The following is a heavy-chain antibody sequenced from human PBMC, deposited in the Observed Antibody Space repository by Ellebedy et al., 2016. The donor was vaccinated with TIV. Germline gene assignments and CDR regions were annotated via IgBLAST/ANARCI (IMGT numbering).Heavy chain of an antibody. CDR3: ARAGRMVYATQFPKWDI. CDR2: INAGNGNT. V-gene: IGHV1-3*01. J-gene: IGHJ3*02. D-gene: IGHD2-8*01. Sequence: ASVKVSCKASGYTFTSYAMHWVRQAPGQRLEWMGWINAGNGNTKYSQKLQGRVTMTTDTSTSTAYMELRSLRSDDTAVYYCARAGRMVYATQFPKWDIWGQGTMVTVSS. CDR1: GYTFTSYA.